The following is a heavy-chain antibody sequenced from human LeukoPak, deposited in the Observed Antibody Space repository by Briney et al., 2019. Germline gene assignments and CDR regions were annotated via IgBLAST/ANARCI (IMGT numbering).Heavy chain of an antibody. CDR2: ISGSSSYI. Sequence: GGSLRLSCAASGFTFSSYSINWVRQAPGKGLEWLSSISGSSSYIFYAGSVKGRFTISRDNAKNSLYLQMNSLRAEDTAVYYCVQESSSLLRSYFDYWGQGTLATVSS. CDR3: VQESSSLLRSYFDY. CDR1: GFTFSSYS. V-gene: IGHV3-21*01. J-gene: IGHJ4*02. D-gene: IGHD2-15*01.